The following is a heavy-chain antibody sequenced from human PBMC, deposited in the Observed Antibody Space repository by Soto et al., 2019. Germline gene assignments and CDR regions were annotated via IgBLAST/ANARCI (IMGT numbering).Heavy chain of an antibody. CDR3: ARSSNWHDGTIDY. J-gene: IGHJ4*02. CDR2: IIPILGIA. D-gene: IGHD1-20*01. Sequence: QVQLVQSGAEVKKPGSSVKVSCKASGGTFSSYTISWVRQAPGQGLEWMGRIIPILGIANYAQKFQGRVTITADKSTSTAYMELSSLRSEDTAVYYCARSSNWHDGTIDYWGQGTLVTVSS. CDR1: GGTFSSYT. V-gene: IGHV1-69*02.